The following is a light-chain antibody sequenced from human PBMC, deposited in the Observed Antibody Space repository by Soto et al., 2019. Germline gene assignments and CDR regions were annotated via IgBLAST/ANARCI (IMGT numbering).Light chain of an antibody. Sequence: EIVMTQSPATLSVSPGERATLSCRASQSVSSNLAWYHQKPGQAPRLLIYGASTRATGIPARFSGSGSGTEFTLTISSLQSEDFAVYYCQQYNNWPPAFGGGIKVEIK. CDR1: QSVSSN. CDR2: GAS. V-gene: IGKV3-15*01. CDR3: QQYNNWPPA. J-gene: IGKJ4*01.